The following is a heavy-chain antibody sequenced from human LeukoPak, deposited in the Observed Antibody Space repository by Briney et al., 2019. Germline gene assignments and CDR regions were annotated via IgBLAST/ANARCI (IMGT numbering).Heavy chain of an antibody. J-gene: IGHJ6*02. Sequence: GGSLRLSCAASGFTFSDYYMSWIGQAPGKGLEWVSYISSSGSTIYYADSVKGRFTISRDNAKNSLYLQMNSLRAEDTAVYYCARDRGVVVPAAILGTYYYGMDVWGQGTTVTVSS. D-gene: IGHD2-2*01. CDR1: GFTFSDYY. V-gene: IGHV3-11*01. CDR2: ISSSGSTI. CDR3: ARDRGVVVPAAILGTYYYGMDV.